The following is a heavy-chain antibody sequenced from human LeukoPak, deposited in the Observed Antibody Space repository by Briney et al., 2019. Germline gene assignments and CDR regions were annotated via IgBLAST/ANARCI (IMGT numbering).Heavy chain of an antibody. CDR1: GLTFSSYA. J-gene: IGHJ4*02. D-gene: IGHD6-19*01. CDR2: ISGSGGST. CDR3: AKALGIAVAGRGDY. V-gene: IGHV3-23*01. Sequence: GGSLRLSCAASGLTFSSYAMSWVRQAPGKGLEWVSAISGSGGSTYYADSVKGRFTISRDNSKNTLYLQMNSLRAEDTAVYYCAKALGIAVAGRGDYWGQGTLVTVSS.